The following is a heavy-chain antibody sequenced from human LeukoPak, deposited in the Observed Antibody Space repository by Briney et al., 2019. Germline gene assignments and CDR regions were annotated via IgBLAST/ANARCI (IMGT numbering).Heavy chain of an antibody. V-gene: IGHV1-8*01. CDR3: ARGRCVLLWFGELLSSQNFDY. Sequence: GASVKVSCKASGYTFTSYDINWVRQATGQGLEWMGWMNPNSGNTGYAQKFQGRVTMTRNTSISTAYMELSSLRSEDTAVYYCARGRCVLLWFGELLSSQNFDYWGQGTLVTVSS. J-gene: IGHJ4*02. CDR1: GYTFTSYD. D-gene: IGHD3-10*01. CDR2: MNPNSGNT.